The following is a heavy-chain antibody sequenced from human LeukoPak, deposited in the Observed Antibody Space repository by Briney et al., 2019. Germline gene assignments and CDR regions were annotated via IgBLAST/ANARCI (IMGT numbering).Heavy chain of an antibody. D-gene: IGHD4-17*01. V-gene: IGHV4-34*01. CDR2: INHSGST. CDR1: GGSFSGYY. Sequence: SETLSLTCAVYGGSFSGYYWSWIRQPPGKGLEWIGEINHSGSTNYNPSLKSRVTISVDTSKNQFSLKLSSVTAADTAVYYCARDGAYGDFPFQHWGQGTLVTVSS. CDR3: ARDGAYGDFPFQH. J-gene: IGHJ1*01.